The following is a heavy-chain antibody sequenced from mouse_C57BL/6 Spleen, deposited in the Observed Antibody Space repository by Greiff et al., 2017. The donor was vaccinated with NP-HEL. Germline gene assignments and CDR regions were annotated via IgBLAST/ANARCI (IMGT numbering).Heavy chain of an antibody. CDR3: ARADTTVVAHFDY. Sequence: QVQLQQSGAELAKPGASVKLSCKASGYTFTSYWMHWVKQRPGQGLEWIGYINPSSGYTKYNQKFKDKATLTADKSSSTAYMQLSSLTYEDSAVYYCARADTTVVAHFDYWGQGTTLTVSS. CDR1: GYTFTSYW. J-gene: IGHJ2*01. CDR2: INPSSGYT. V-gene: IGHV1-7*01. D-gene: IGHD1-1*01.